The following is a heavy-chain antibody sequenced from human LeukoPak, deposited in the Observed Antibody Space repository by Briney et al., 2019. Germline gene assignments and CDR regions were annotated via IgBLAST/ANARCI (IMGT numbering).Heavy chain of an antibody. V-gene: IGHV4-34*01. J-gene: IGHJ4*02. Sequence: SETLSLTCAVYGGSFSGYYWSWIRQPPGKGLEWIGSIYYSGSTYYNPSLKSRVTISVDTSKNQFSLKLSSVTAADTAVYYCASKVVAAYDYWGQGTLVTVSS. CDR3: ASKVVAAYDY. CDR1: GGSFSGYY. CDR2: IYYSGST. D-gene: IGHD2-15*01.